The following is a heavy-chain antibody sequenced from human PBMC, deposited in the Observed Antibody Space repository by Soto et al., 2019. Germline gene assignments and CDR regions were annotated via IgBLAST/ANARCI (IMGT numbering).Heavy chain of an antibody. CDR1: SISFPGYS. J-gene: IGHJ4*02. CDR3: ARNGGSTWYYFDS. V-gene: IGHV4-34*01. Sequence: TETLYLTSAVNSISFPGYSGCWIRQSPGKGLEWIGEVSHRGSTNYNPSLKSRVTISIDTSKNQFSLKLNSVTAADTGMYYCARNGGSTWYYFDSWGQGTVVS. D-gene: IGHD6-13*01. CDR2: VSHRGST.